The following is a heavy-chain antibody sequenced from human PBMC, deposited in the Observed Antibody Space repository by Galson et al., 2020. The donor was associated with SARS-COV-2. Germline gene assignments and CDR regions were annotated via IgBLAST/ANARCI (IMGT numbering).Heavy chain of an antibody. V-gene: IGHV3-66*02. CDR3: ARDYGYFYFDY. J-gene: IGHJ4*02. Sequence: GGSLRLSCAASGFTVSSNYMSWVRQAPGKGLEWVSVIYSGGSTYYADSVKGRFTISRDNSKNTLYLQMNSLRAEDTAVYYCARDYGYFYFDYWGQGTLVTVSS. D-gene: IGHD4-17*01. CDR2: IYSGGST. CDR1: GFTVSSNY.